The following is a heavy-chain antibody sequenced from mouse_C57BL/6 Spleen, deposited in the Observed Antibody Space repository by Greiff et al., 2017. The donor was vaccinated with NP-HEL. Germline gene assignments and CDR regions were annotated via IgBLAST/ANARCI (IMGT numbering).Heavy chain of an antibody. CDR1: GYAFSSSW. D-gene: IGHD2-4*01. CDR2: IYPGDGDT. CDR3: AREGYDYGAMDY. V-gene: IGHV1-82*01. J-gene: IGHJ4*01. Sequence: VKLQQSGPELVKPGASVKISCKASGYAFSSSWMNWVKQRPGKGLEWIGRIYPGDGDTNYNGKFKGKATLTADKSSSTAYMQLSSLTSEDSAVYFCAREGYDYGAMDYWGQGTSVTVSS.